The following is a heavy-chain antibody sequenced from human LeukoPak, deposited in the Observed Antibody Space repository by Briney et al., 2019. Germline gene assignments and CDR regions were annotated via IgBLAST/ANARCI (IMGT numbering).Heavy chain of an antibody. D-gene: IGHD2-21*02. CDR3: ARGRRTAVVTDFDY. J-gene: IGHJ4*02. CDR2: IHYSGSS. CDR1: GGSISSYY. V-gene: IGHV4-59*01. Sequence: SETLSLTCTVSGGSISSYYWTWIRQPPGKGLEWIGYIHYSGSSRSHPSLNSRVTMSVDTSKSRFSLKLTSVTAADTAVYYCARGRRTAVVTDFDYWGQGTLVTVSS.